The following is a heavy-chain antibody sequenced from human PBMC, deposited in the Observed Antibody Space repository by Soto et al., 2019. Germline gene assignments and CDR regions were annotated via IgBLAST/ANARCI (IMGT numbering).Heavy chain of an antibody. CDR2: ISGGGDTT. V-gene: IGHV3-23*01. CDR1: GFTFNNYA. CDR3: AKGRGGSGSLTPRVDF. D-gene: IGHD3-10*01. Sequence: EVQLLESGGGLVQPGGSLRLSCAASGFTFNNYAMTWVRQAPGKGLEWVSAISGGGDTTSYADSVKGRFTVSRDGSKNTLYPQVSSLRAEDTALYYCAKGRGGSGSLTPRVDFWGQGTLVTVSS. J-gene: IGHJ4*02.